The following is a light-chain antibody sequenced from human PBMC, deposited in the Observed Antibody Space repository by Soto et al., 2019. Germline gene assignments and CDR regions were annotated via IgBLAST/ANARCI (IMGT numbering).Light chain of an antibody. J-gene: IGKJ1*01. CDR3: QKYNSSPWT. CDR2: VAS. V-gene: IGKV1-27*01. CDR1: QGMSTY. Sequence: DIQMTQSPSSLSASVEDRVTITCRATQGMSTYLAWYQQQPGKVPKLLIYVASTLQSGVPSRFSGSGSGTDFTHTISSQQPEDVATYYCQKYNSSPWTFGQGTKVEIK.